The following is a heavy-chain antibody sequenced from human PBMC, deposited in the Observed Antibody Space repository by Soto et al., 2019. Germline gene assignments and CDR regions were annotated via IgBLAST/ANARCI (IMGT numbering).Heavy chain of an antibody. D-gene: IGHD3-10*01. CDR3: AKDWDPSLYGSGSYYLYFDY. Sequence: GGSLRLSCAASGFTFSSYAMSWVRQAPGKGLEWVSAISGSGGSTYYADSVKGRFTISRDNSKNTLYLQMNSLRVEDTAVYYCAKDWDPSLYGSGSYYLYFDYWGQGTLVTVSS. J-gene: IGHJ4*02. V-gene: IGHV3-23*01. CDR1: GFTFSSYA. CDR2: ISGSGGST.